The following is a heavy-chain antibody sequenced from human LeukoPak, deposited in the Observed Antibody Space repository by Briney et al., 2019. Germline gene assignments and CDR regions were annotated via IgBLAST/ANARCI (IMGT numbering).Heavy chain of an antibody. Sequence: GSLRLSCTASGFTFSSYWMSWVRQPPGKGLEWIGEIYHSGSTNYNPSLKSRVTISVDKSKNQFSLKLSSVTAADTAVYYCASEGIAARRFDYWGQGTLVTVSS. CDR1: GFTFSSYW. D-gene: IGHD6-6*01. CDR2: IYHSGST. J-gene: IGHJ4*02. V-gene: IGHV4-4*02. CDR3: ASEGIAARRFDY.